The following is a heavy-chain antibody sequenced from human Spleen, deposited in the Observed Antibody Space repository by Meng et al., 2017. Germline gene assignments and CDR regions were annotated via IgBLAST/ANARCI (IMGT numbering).Heavy chain of an antibody. Sequence: ASVKVSCKASGYTFTSYGISWVRQAPGQGLEWMGWVSAYNGNTNYAQKLQGRVTMTTDTSTSTAYMELRSLGSDDTAVYYCARAYYDFWSGYYVPGWFDPWGQGTLVTVSS. V-gene: IGHV1-18*01. J-gene: IGHJ5*02. D-gene: IGHD3-3*01. CDR3: ARAYYDFWSGYYVPGWFDP. CDR2: VSAYNGNT. CDR1: GYTFTSYG.